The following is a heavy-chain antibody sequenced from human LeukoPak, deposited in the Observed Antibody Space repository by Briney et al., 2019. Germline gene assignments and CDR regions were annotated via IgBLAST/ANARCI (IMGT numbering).Heavy chain of an antibody. D-gene: IGHD6-13*01. CDR3: ARDRWGAAAGTEDFQH. V-gene: IGHV4-59*12. CDR2: IYYSGST. CDR1: GGSISSYY. J-gene: IGHJ1*01. Sequence: SETLSLTCTVSGGSISSYYWSWIRQPPGKGLEWIGYIYYSGSTNYNPSPKSRVTISVDTSKNQFSLKLSSVTAADTAVYYCARDRWGAAAGTEDFQHWGQGTLVTVSS.